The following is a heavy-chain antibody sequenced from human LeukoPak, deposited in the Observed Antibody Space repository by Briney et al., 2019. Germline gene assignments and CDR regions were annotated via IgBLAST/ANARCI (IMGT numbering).Heavy chain of an antibody. CDR1: GFTFTTYW. Sequence: PGGSLRLSCAASGFTFTTYWMHWVRQAPGKGLVWVSHINSVGSITSYADSVKGRFIISRDNAKNTLYLQMNSLRAEDTAVYYCARDAVDTANAVWGQGTTVTVSS. CDR3: ARDAVDTANAV. CDR2: INSVGSIT. V-gene: IGHV3-74*01. D-gene: IGHD5-18*01. J-gene: IGHJ6*02.